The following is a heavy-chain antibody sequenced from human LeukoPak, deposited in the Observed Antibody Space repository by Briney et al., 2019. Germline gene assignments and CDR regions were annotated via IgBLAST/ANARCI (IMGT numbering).Heavy chain of an antibody. V-gene: IGHV1-46*01. D-gene: IGHD3-10*01. CDR3: ARGGVGDLKPLDY. CDR1: GYTFTSYY. J-gene: IGHJ4*02. CDR2: INPSGGST. Sequence: ASVKVSCKASGYTFTSYYMHWVRQAPGQGLEWMGIINPSGGSTGYAQKFQGRVTITADESTSTAYMELSSLRSEDTAVYYCARGGVGDLKPLDYWGQGTLVTVSS.